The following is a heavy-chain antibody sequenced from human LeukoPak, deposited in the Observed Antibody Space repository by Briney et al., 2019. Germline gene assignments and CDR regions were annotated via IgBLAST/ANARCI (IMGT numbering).Heavy chain of an antibody. Sequence: SETLSLTCTVSGASITHDCWSWIRQPPGKGLEWIGDIYYSGSTNYNPSLKSRVTISLDTSKNQFSLKLSSVTAADTAVYYCAGSPGYSSGWYHFDYWGQGTLVTVSS. J-gene: IGHJ4*02. V-gene: IGHV4-59*03. CDR3: AGSPGYSSGWYHFDY. CDR2: IYYSGST. D-gene: IGHD6-19*01. CDR1: GASITHDC.